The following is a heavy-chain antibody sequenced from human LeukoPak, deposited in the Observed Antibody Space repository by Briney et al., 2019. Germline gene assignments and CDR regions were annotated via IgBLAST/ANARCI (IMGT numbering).Heavy chain of an antibody. CDR1: GFTFSSYA. J-gene: IGHJ4*02. V-gene: IGHV3-23*01. CDR3: ARGSGYFLDFDY. CDR2: ISGSGGST. Sequence: GGSLRLSCAASGFTFSSYAMSWVRQAPGKGLEWVSAISGSGGSTYYADSVKGRFTISRDNSKNTLFLQMDSLKDEDTAVYYCARGSGYFLDFDYWGQGTLVRVSS. D-gene: IGHD3-22*01.